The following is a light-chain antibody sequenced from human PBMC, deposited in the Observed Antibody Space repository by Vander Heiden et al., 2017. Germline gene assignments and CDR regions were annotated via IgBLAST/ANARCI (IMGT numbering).Light chain of an antibody. V-gene: IGLV3-25*03. CDR3: QSADSSGADVV. J-gene: IGLJ2*01. CDR2: KDS. Sequence: YDLTQPPSVSVSPGQTARITCSGDALPKQYAFWYQQKPGQAPVLVMYKDSERSSGIPDRFSGSSSGTTVTLTISGVQAEDEADYYCQSADSSGADVVFGGGTKLTVL. CDR1: ALPKQY.